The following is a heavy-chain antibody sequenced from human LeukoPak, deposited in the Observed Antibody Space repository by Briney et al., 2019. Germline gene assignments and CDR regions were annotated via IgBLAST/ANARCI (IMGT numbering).Heavy chain of an antibody. D-gene: IGHD1-14*01. Sequence: PGGSLRLSCAASGFTFSTYAMSWVRQAPGKGLEWVSAISGSDGSTYYADSVKGRFTISRDNSKNTLYLQMKSLRAEDTAVYYCAKGGLNRFDYWGQGTLVTVSS. CDR2: ISGSDGST. V-gene: IGHV3-23*01. CDR1: GFTFSTYA. J-gene: IGHJ4*02. CDR3: AKGGLNRFDY.